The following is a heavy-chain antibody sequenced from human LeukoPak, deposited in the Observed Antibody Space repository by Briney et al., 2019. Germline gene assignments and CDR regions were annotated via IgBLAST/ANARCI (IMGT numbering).Heavy chain of an antibody. CDR1: GGTFSSYA. Sequence: SVKVSXKASGGTFSSYAISWVRQAPGQGLEWMGRIIPIFGTANYAQKFQGRVTITTDESTSTAYMELSSLRSEDTAGYYCARDPLGRDKTRRDGYNPGDWWGQGTLVTVSS. D-gene: IGHD5-24*01. V-gene: IGHV1-69*05. CDR2: IIPIFGTA. J-gene: IGHJ4*02. CDR3: ARDPLGRDKTRRDGYNPGDW.